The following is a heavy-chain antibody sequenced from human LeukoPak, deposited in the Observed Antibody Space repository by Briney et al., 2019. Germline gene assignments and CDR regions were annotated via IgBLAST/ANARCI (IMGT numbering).Heavy chain of an antibody. CDR3: ANGSPEPVYYYYGMDV. CDR2: INSDGSST. Sequence: GGSLRLSCAASGFTFSSYWMHWVRQAPGKGLVWVSRINSDGSSTSYADSVKGRFTISRDNAKNTLYLQMNSLRAEDTAVYYCANGSPEPVYYYYGMDVWGQGTTVTVSS. J-gene: IGHJ6*02. V-gene: IGHV3-74*01. CDR1: GFTFSSYW.